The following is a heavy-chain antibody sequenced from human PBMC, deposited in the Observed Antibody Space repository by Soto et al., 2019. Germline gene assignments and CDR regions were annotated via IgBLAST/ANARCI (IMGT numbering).Heavy chain of an antibody. J-gene: IGHJ4*02. D-gene: IGHD5-18*01. CDR1: GGSFSGYY. CDR2: INHSGST. CDR3: ARVRGYSYGYGLFDY. V-gene: IGHV4-34*01. Sequence: SETLSLTCAVYGGSFSGYYWTWIRQPPGTGLEWIGEINHSGSTNYSPSLKSRVTISVDTSKNQFSLKLTSVTAADTAVYYCARVRGYSYGYGLFDYWGQGTLVTVSS.